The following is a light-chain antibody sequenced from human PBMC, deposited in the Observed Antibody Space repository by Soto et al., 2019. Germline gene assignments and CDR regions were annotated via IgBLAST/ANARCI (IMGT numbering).Light chain of an antibody. CDR1: QSVSSSY. J-gene: IGKJ5*01. Sequence: PWERATLSCRASQSVSSSYLAWYQQKPGQAPRLLIYGASGRATGIPDRFSGSVSGTDFTLTISRLEPEDFAVYYCQQYGSSPPVTFGQGTRLEIK. CDR3: QQYGSSPPVT. V-gene: IGKV3-20*01. CDR2: GAS.